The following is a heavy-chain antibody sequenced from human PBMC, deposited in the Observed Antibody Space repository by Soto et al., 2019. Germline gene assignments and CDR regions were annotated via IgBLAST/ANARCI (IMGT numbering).Heavy chain of an antibody. CDR3: AKNLPRTGRFDY. V-gene: IGHV4-59*08. CDR1: GGSISSYY. CDR2: IYYSGST. Sequence: SETLSLTCTVSGGSISSYYWSWIRQPPGKGLEWIGYIYYSGSTNYNPSLKSRVTISVDRSKNQFSLQMSSVTAADTAVYYCAKNLPRTGRFDYWGQGSLVTVSS. J-gene: IGHJ4*02.